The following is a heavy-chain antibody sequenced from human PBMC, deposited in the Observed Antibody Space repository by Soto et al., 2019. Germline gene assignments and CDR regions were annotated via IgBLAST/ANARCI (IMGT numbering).Heavy chain of an antibody. CDR3: VRPNFGALTHFDF. CDR2: IFPGDSDT. V-gene: IGHV5-51*01. D-gene: IGHD3-16*01. CDR1: GYTFTNYW. Sequence: PGESLKISCKAIGYTFTNYWIGWVRQTPGKGLEWVGIIFPGDSDTRYNPSFEGQVTVSADESISTAYLQWNTLKASDTAMYYCVRPNFGALTHFDFWGQGTLVTVSS. J-gene: IGHJ4*02.